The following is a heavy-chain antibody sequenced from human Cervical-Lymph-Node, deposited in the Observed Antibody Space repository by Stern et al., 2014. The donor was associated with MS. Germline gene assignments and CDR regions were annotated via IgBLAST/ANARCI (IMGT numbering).Heavy chain of an antibody. Sequence: QVQLVQSGAEVKKPGASVKISCKASGYTSTNYAMHWVRQAPGQRLEWMGWIHAGNGNTKYSQKFRGRLTITRDTSASTAYMELSSLRSDDTAVYYCARGILTGYLEYFQHWGQGTLVTVSS. J-gene: IGHJ1*01. D-gene: IGHD3-9*01. CDR1: GYTSTNYA. CDR3: ARGILTGYLEYFQH. V-gene: IGHV1-3*01. CDR2: IHAGNGNT.